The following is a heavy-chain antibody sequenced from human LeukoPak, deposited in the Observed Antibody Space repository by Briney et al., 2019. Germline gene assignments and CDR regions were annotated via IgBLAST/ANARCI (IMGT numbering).Heavy chain of an antibody. CDR1: GGTFSSYA. J-gene: IGHJ6*03. CDR2: IIPIFGTA. Sequence: ASVKVSCKASGGTFSSYAISWVRQAPGQGLEWMGGIIPIFGTANYAQKFQGRVTITADESTSTAYMELSSLRSEDTAVYYCATREGYCSSTSCYTYYYYYMDVWGKGTTVTVSS. D-gene: IGHD2-2*02. V-gene: IGHV1-69*13. CDR3: ATREGYCSSTSCYTYYYYYMDV.